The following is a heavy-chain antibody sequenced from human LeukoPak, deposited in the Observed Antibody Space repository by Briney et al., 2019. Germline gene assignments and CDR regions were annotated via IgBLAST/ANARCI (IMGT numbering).Heavy chain of an antibody. J-gene: IGHJ4*02. CDR1: GFSLSTSGVG. CDR2: IYWNDDK. D-gene: IGHD6-19*01. V-gene: IGHV2-5*01. CDR3: AHVAIAVAGRRRPHAPFDY. Sequence: SGPTLVNPTQTLTLTCTFSGFSLSTSGVGGGWIRQPSGKALEWLALIYWNDDKRYSPSLKSRLTITKDTSKNQVVLTMTNMDPVDTATYYCAHVAIAVAGRRRPHAPFDYWGQGTLVTVSS.